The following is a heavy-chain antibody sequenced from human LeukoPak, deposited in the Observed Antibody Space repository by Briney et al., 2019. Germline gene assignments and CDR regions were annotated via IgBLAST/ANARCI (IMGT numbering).Heavy chain of an antibody. Sequence: SAKVSCKASGGSFSTYTISWVRRAPGQGLEWMGGIIPIFGTVNYGQKFQGRVTVTADESTSTAYMELSSLRSEDTAVYYCARDNGQIFDSNRFAFDIWGQGTMVTVSS. D-gene: IGHD3-22*01. J-gene: IGHJ3*02. CDR2: IIPIFGTV. CDR3: ARDNGQIFDSNRFAFDI. V-gene: IGHV1-69*13. CDR1: GGSFSTYT.